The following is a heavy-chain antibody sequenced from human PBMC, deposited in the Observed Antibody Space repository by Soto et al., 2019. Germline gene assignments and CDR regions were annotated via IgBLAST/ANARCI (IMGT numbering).Heavy chain of an antibody. V-gene: IGHV1-18*01. Sequence: EASVKVSCKASGYTFTSYGISWVRQAPGQGLEWMGWISAYNGNTNYAQKLQGRVTMTTDTSTSTAYMELRSLRSDDTAVYYCARRDLHIVVVTAEYYYGMDVWGQGTTVTV. J-gene: IGHJ6*02. D-gene: IGHD2-21*02. CDR3: ARRDLHIVVVTAEYYYGMDV. CDR2: ISAYNGNT. CDR1: GYTFTSYG.